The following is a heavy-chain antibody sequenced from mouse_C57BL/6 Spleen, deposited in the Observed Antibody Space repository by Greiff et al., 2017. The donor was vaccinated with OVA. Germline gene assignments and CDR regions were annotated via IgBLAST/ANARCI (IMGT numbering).Heavy chain of an antibody. D-gene: IGHD2-4*01. Sequence: ESGPGLVKPSQSLSLTCSVTGYSITSGYYWNWIRQFPGNKLEWMGYISYDGSNNYNPSLKNRISITRDTSKNQFFLKLNSVTTEDTATYYCAREGEIYYDYDGFAYWGQGTLVTVSA. CDR2: ISYDGSN. CDR3: AREGEIYYDYDGFAY. CDR1: GYSITSGYY. J-gene: IGHJ3*01. V-gene: IGHV3-6*01.